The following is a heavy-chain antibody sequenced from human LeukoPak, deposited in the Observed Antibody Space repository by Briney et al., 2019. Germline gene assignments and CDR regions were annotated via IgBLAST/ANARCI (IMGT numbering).Heavy chain of an antibody. D-gene: IGHD6-19*01. CDR1: AFAFGRHW. J-gene: IGHJ4*02. V-gene: IGHV3-7*01. CDR2: INQDGSEK. Sequence: PGGSLRLSCAAPAFAFGRHWMSWVRQAPGKGLEWVANINQDGSEKYYVDSVKGRFTTSRDNVENSLYLQMNNLRVDDTAIYYCARVQGDESSGSSRPFDHWGQGVVVTVSS. CDR3: ARVQGDESSGSSRPFDH.